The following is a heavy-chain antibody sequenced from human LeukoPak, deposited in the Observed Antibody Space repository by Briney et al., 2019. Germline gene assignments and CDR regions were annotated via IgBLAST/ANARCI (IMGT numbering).Heavy chain of an antibody. D-gene: IGHD2-21*02. J-gene: IGHJ3*02. CDR2: IWYDGSKE. CDR1: GFTFSSNG. Sequence: PGGSLRLSCAASGFTFSSNGMHWVRQAPGKGLEWVAAIWYDGSKEYYADSVKGRFCISRDNSKNTLYLQMNSLRAEVTAVYYCARAKGDSLDIWGQGTMVTVSS. CDR3: ARAKGDSLDI. V-gene: IGHV3-33*01.